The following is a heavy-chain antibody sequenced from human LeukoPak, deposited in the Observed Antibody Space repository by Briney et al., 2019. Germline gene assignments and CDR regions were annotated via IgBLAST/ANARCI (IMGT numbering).Heavy chain of an antibody. CDR1: GYTFTGYY. D-gene: IGHD3-10*01. J-gene: IGHJ4*02. V-gene: IGHV1-2*02. CDR3: ARGGYYGSGSYYNAFDY. CDR2: INPNSGGT. Sequence: ASVKVSCKASGYTFTGYYMHWVRQAPGQGLEWMGWINPNSGGTNYAQKFQGRVTMTRDTSISTAYMELSRLRSDDTAVYYCARGGYYGSGSYYNAFDYWGQGTLVTVSS.